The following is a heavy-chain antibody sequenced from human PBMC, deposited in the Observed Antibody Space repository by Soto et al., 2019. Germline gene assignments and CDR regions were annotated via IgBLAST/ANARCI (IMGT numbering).Heavy chain of an antibody. V-gene: IGHV3-48*02. CDR3: ARTPIVATIDGPNWFDP. D-gene: IGHD5-12*01. CDR2: ISSSSSTI. CDR1: GFTFSSYS. Sequence: GGSLRLSCAASGFTFSSYSMNWVRQAPGKGLEWVSYISSSSSTIYYADSVKGRFTISRDNAKNSLYLQMNSLRDEDTAVYYCARTPIVATIDGPNWFDPWGQGTLVTVSS. J-gene: IGHJ5*02.